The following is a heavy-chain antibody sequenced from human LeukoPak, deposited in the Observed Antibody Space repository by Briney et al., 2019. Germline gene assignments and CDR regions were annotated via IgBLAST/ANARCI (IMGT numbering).Heavy chain of an antibody. D-gene: IGHD3-22*01. CDR3: ARENYDSSGYYLDY. CDR1: GGSISSYY. J-gene: IGHJ4*02. Sequence: PSETLSLTCTVSGGSISSYYWSWIRQPPGKGLEWIGYIYYSGSTNCNPSLKSRVTISVDTSKNQFSLKLSSVTAADTAVYYCARENYDSSGYYLDYWGQGTLVTVSS. V-gene: IGHV4-59*01. CDR2: IYYSGST.